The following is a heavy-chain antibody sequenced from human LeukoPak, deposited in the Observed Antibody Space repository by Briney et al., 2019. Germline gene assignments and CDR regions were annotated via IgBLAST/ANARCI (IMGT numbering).Heavy chain of an antibody. CDR2: IYYSGST. J-gene: IGHJ3*02. Sequence: SETLSLTCAVYGGSFSGYYWSWIRQPPGKGLEWIGSIYYSGSTYYNPSLKSRVTISVDTSKNQFSLKLSSVTAADTAVYYCAIRRSRGSAYDAFDIWGQGTMVAVSS. CDR1: GGSFSGYY. V-gene: IGHV4-34*01. CDR3: AIRRSRGSAYDAFDI.